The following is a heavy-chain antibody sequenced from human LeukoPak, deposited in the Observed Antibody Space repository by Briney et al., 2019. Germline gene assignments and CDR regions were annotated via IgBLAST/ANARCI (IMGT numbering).Heavy chain of an antibody. CDR3: ATVEYVPTVTTEKYFDY. CDR2: IIAYNGNT. J-gene: IGHJ4*02. CDR1: GYTFTSYG. V-gene: IGHV1-18*01. Sequence: ASVKVSCKASGYTFTSYGISWARQAPGQGLEWMGWIIAYNGNTNYAQKLQGRVTMTTDTSTSTAYMELRSLRSDDTAVYYCATVEYVPTVTTEKYFDYWGQGTLVTVSS. D-gene: IGHD4-17*01.